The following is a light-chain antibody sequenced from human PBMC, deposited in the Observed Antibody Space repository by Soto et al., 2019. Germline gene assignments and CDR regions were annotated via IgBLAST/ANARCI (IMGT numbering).Light chain of an antibody. V-gene: IGLV4-69*01. J-gene: IGLJ3*02. CDR3: QTWGTGIKV. Sequence: QPVLTQSPSASASLGASVKLTCTLSSGHSTYAIAWHQQQSERGPRYLMTLDRYGIHVKGDGIPDRFSGSSSGAERYLTISSLQAEDEADYYCQTWGTGIKVFGGGTKLTVL. CDR1: SGHSTYA. CDR2: LDRYGIH.